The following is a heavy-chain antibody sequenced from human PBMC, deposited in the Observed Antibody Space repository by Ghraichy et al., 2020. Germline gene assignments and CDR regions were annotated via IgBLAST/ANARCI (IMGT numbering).Heavy chain of an antibody. D-gene: IGHD3-10*01. Sequence: SETLTLTCAISGDSVSSNTATWNWIRQSPSRVLEWLGSTFYRSKWYNDYVVSLKGRITINPDTSKNQISLQLNSVTPEDTAVYYCARGGDFRVRGFIVYGSYSVAYRGPGTLATVSS. CDR3: ARGGDFRVRGFIVYGSYSVAY. CDR1: GDSVSSNTAT. V-gene: IGHV6-1*01. CDR2: TFYRSKWYN. J-gene: IGHJ4*02.